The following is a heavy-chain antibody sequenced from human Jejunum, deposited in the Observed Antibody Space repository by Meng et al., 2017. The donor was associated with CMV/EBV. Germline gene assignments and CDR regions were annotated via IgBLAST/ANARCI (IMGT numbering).Heavy chain of an antibody. J-gene: IGHJ4*02. Sequence: SGFTFSIYEMNWVRQAPGKGLEWVSYISSSGSSIYSADSVKGRFTISRDNAKNSLYLQMNSLRAEDTAVYYCAREDSSGWVFDYWGQGTLVTVSS. CDR3: AREDSSGWVFDY. D-gene: IGHD6-19*01. CDR2: ISSSGSSI. CDR1: GFTFSIYE. V-gene: IGHV3-48*03.